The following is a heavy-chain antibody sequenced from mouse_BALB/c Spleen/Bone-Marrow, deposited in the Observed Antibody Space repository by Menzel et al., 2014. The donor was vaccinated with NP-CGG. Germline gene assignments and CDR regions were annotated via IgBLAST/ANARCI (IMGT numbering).Heavy chain of an antibody. CDR2: ISYSGST. CDR1: GYSITSDYA. V-gene: IGHV3-2*02. CDR3: ARRRYYYGAMDY. Sequence: EVKLMESGPGLAKPSQSLSLTCTVTGYSITSDYAWNWIRQFPGNKLEWMGYISYSGSTSYNPSLKSRISITRDTSKNQFFLQLNSVTTEDTATYYCARRRYYYGAMDYWGQGTSVTVSS. D-gene: IGHD1-1*01. J-gene: IGHJ4*01.